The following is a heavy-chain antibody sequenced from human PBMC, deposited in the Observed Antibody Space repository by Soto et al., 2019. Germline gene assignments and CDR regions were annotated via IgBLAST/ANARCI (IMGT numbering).Heavy chain of an antibody. D-gene: IGHD5-12*01. J-gene: IGHJ6*03. Sequence: SETLSLTCTVSGGSISSYYWSWIRQPPGKGLEWIGYIYYSGSTNYNPSLKSRVTISVDTSKNQFSLKLSSVTAADTAVYSCARHPIYSGYDWARRGYYYYYMDVWGKGTTVTVSS. CDR2: IYYSGST. CDR1: GGSISSYY. V-gene: IGHV4-59*08. CDR3: ARHPIYSGYDWARRGYYYYYMDV.